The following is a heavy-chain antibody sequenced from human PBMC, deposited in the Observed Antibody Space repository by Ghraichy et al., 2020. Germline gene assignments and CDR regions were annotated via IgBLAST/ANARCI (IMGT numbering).Heavy chain of an antibody. CDR1: GFTFSSYA. CDR2: ISGSGGST. CDR3: AKMSSGLFDP. V-gene: IGHV3-23*01. Sequence: GESLNISCAASGFTFSSYAMSWVRQAPGKGLEWVSAISGSGGSTYYADSVKGRFTISRDNSKNTLYLQMNSLRAEDTAVYYCAKMSSGLFDPWGQGTLVTVSS. D-gene: IGHD6-19*01. J-gene: IGHJ5*02.